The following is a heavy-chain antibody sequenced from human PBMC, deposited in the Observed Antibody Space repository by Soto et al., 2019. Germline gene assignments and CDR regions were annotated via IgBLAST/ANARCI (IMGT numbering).Heavy chain of an antibody. V-gene: IGHV1-69*01. Sequence: QVQLVQSGAEVKKPGSSVKVSCKASGGTFSSYAISWVRQAPGQGLEWMGGIIPIFGTANYAQKFQGRVTITADESTSTAYMELSSLRSEDTAVYYCARDLGSSTSCYSYYYGMDVWGQGTTVTVSS. D-gene: IGHD2-2*02. CDR2: IIPIFGTA. J-gene: IGHJ6*02. CDR1: GGTFSSYA. CDR3: ARDLGSSTSCYSYYYGMDV.